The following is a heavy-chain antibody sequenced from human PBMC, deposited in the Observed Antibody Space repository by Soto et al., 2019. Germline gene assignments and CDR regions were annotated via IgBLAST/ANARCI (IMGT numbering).Heavy chain of an antibody. D-gene: IGHD5-12*01. V-gene: IGHV3-30-3*01. CDR1: GFTFSSYA. J-gene: IGHJ5*02. CDR3: ASLRRGHGYTYRPKWFDP. Sequence: PGGSLRLSCAASGFTFSSYAMHWVRQAPGKGLEWVAVISYDGSNKYYADSVKGRFTISRDNSKNTLYLQMNSLRAEDTAVYYCASLRRGHGYTYRPKWFDPWGQGTLVTVSS. CDR2: ISYDGSNK.